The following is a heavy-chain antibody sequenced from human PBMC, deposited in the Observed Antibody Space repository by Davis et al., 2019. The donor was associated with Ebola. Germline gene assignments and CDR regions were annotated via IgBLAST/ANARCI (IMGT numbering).Heavy chain of an antibody. V-gene: IGHV3-74*01. CDR2: IDPDGTGT. D-gene: IGHD5-12*01. J-gene: IGHJ3*02. CDR1: GFTFSNFH. CDR3: ARGDGYDDAFDI. Sequence: GESLKISCAASGFTFSNFHIHWVRQTPGKGLVWVARIDPDGTGTNYADSVKGRFTISRDNSKNTLYLQMNSLRAGDTAVYYCARGDGYDDAFDIWGQGTMVTVSS.